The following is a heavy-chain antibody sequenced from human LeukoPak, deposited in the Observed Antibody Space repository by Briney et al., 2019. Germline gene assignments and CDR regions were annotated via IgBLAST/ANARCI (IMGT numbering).Heavy chain of an antibody. Sequence: ASVKVSFKASGYTFTDYYFHWVRRAPGQGLEWMGWIIPNSGGTNCAQKFQGRVTMTRDTSISTTYMELSSLRSDDTAVYYCARGPAAALFDYWGQGTLVTVSS. J-gene: IGHJ4*02. CDR2: IIPNSGGT. CDR3: ARGPAAALFDY. D-gene: IGHD6-13*01. V-gene: IGHV1-2*02. CDR1: GYTFTDYY.